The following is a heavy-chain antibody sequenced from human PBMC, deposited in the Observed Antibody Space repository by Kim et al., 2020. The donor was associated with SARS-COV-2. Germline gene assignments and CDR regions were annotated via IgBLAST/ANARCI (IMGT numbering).Heavy chain of an antibody. CDR2: IYYSGST. Sequence: SETLSLTCTVSGGSISSYYWSWIRQPPGKGLEWIGYIYYSGSTNYNPSLKSRVTISVDTSKNQFSLKLSSVTAADTAVYYCAREGGSGSYYYYHGMDVWGQGTTVTVSS. CDR3: AREGGSGSYYYYHGMDV. V-gene: IGHV4-59*01. D-gene: IGHD3-10*01. J-gene: IGHJ6*02. CDR1: GGSISSYY.